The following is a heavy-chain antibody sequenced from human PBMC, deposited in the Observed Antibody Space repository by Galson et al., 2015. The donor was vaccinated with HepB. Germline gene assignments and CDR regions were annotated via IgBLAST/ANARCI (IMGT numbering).Heavy chain of an antibody. CDR1: GYSVTTFW. D-gene: IGHD3-10*01. J-gene: IGHJ4*02. V-gene: IGHV5-10-1*01. CDR2: IDPSDPWT. CDR3: ASRHYYYGSGTYYNVSDY. Sequence: QSEAEVKNPGESLRSSCQGSGYSVTTFWITWVRQVPGKGLEWMGRIDPSDPWTDYSPSFHGHVTFSADKSITTAYLQWSSLKASDTAIYYCASRHYYYGSGTYYNVSDYWGQGTLVTVSS.